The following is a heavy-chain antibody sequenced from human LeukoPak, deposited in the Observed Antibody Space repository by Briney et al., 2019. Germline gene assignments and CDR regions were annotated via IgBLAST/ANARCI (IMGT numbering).Heavy chain of an antibody. CDR2: ISAGGGST. D-gene: IGHD2-15*01. J-gene: IGHJ4*02. CDR3: AKAVVGVAAIVY. Sequence: PGGSLRLSCAASGFTFSSYAMTWARQAPGKGLEWVSGISAGGGSTYYADSVKGRFTISRDNSKNTLYLQMNSLRAEDTAIYYCAKAVVGVAAIVYWGQGTLVTVSS. V-gene: IGHV3-23*01. CDR1: GFTFSSYA.